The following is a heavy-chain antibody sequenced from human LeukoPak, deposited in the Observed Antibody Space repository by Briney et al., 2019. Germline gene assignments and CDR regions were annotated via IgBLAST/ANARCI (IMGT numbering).Heavy chain of an antibody. CDR2: ISYDGSNK. J-gene: IGHJ4*02. V-gene: IGHV3-30*04. CDR3: ARTGLRGLAGAFDY. CDR1: GFTFSSYA. Sequence: GGSLRLSCAASGFTFSSYAMHWVRQAPGKGLEWVAVISYDGSNKYYADSVKGRFTISRDNSKNTLYLQMNSLRAEDTAVYYCARTGLRGLAGAFDYWGQGTLVTVSS. D-gene: IGHD5-12*01.